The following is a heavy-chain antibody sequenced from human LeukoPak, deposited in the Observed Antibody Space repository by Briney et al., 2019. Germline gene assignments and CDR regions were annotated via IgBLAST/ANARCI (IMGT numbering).Heavy chain of an antibody. Sequence: GGSLRLSCAASGFTFSSYGMHWVRQAPGKGLEWVAVISYDGSNKYYADSVKGRFTISRDNSKNTLYLQMNSLRAEDTAVYYCARTPYYYDSSGFSYYFDYWGQGTLVTISS. V-gene: IGHV3-30*03. CDR2: ISYDGSNK. CDR3: ARTPYYYDSSGFSYYFDY. J-gene: IGHJ4*02. CDR1: GFTFSSYG. D-gene: IGHD3-22*01.